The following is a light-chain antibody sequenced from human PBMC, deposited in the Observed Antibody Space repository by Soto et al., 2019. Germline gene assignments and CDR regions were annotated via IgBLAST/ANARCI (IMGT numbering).Light chain of an antibody. J-gene: IGLJ2*01. Sequence: QSVLTQPASVSGSPGQSITISCTGTSSDVGGYKHVAWYQQYPGKAPKLIIFEVSDRHSGVSNRFSGSKSGNTASLSISGLQPEDEADYYCSSYKSGATLVFGGGTKLTVL. CDR1: SSDVGGYKH. CDR2: EVS. V-gene: IGLV2-14*01. CDR3: SSYKSGATLV.